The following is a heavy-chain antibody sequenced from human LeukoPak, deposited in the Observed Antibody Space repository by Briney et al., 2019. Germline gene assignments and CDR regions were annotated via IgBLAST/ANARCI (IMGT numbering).Heavy chain of an antibody. CDR1: GFTFSSYA. V-gene: IGHV3-23*01. CDR3: ARLGAAGDLGYFYGMDV. Sequence: GGSLRLSCAASGFTFSSYAMSWVRQAPGKGLEWVSVISVSGGSTYFADSVKGRFTISRDNSKNTLFLQMNSLRAEDTAVYYCARLGAAGDLGYFYGMDVWGHGTTVTVSS. D-gene: IGHD2-21*01. J-gene: IGHJ6*02. CDR2: ISVSGGST.